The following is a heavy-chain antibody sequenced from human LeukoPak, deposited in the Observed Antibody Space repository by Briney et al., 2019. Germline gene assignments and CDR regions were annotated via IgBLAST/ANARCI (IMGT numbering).Heavy chain of an antibody. D-gene: IGHD2-15*01. CDR3: ARERAAATPVTRKYYYYMDV. CDR1: GFTFSSYW. J-gene: IGHJ6*03. Sequence: QTGRSLRLSCAASGFTFSSYWMSWVRQAPGKGLECVANIKQDVSEKYYVDSVKGRFTISRDNAKNSLYLQMNRLRAEDTAVYYCARERAAATPVTRKYYYYMDVWGKGTTVTVSS. CDR2: IKQDVSEK. V-gene: IGHV3-7*01.